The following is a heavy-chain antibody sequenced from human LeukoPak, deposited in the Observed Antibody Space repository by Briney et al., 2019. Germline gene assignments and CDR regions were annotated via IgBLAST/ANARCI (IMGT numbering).Heavy chain of an antibody. CDR1: GGSIRSSYYY. D-gene: IGHD6-19*01. J-gene: IGHJ4*02. Sequence: ETLSLTCTVSGGSIRSSYYYWGWIRQAPGKGLEWVSSISSSSNYIYYADSVKGRFTISRDNAKNSLYLQANSLRAEDTAVYYCARGRPLLYSSGWSSDYWGQGALVTVSS. CDR2: ISSSSNYI. CDR3: ARGRPLLYSSGWSSDY. V-gene: IGHV3-21*01.